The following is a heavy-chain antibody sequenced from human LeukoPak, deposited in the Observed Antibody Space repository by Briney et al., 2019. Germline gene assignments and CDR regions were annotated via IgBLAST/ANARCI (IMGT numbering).Heavy chain of an antibody. V-gene: IGHV3-23*01. CDR1: GFTFSSYA. J-gene: IGHJ6*02. D-gene: IGHD3-10*01. CDR3: AKTYYGSGSYYDGMDV. Sequence: GGSLRLSCAASGFTFSSYAMSWVRQAPGKGLEWVSAISGSGGSTYYADSVKGRFTISRDNSKNTLYLQMNSLRAEDTVVYYCAKTYYGSGSYYDGMDVWGQGITVTVSS. CDR2: ISGSGGST.